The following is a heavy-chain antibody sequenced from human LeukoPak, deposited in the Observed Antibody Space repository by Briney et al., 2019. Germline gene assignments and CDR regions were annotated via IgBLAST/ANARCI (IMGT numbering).Heavy chain of an antibody. CDR3: ARSMIVVVTAFDY. CDR2: IYYSGST. D-gene: IGHD3-22*01. Sequence: SETLSLTCIVSGGSISSSSYYWGWIRQPPGKGLEWIGSIYYSGSTYYNPSLKSRVTVSVDTSKNQFSLKLSSVTAADTAVYYCARSMIVVVTAFDYWGQGTLVTVSS. CDR1: GGSISSSSYY. V-gene: IGHV4-39*01. J-gene: IGHJ4*02.